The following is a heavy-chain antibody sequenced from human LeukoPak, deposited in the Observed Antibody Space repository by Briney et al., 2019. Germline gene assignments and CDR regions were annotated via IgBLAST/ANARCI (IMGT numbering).Heavy chain of an antibody. V-gene: IGHV2-70*01. D-gene: IGHD3-10*01. Sequence: SGPTLVNPTQTLTLTCTFSGFSLSTSGMCVSWIRQPPGKALEWLALIDWDDDKYYSTSLKTRPTISKDTSKNQVVLTMTNMDPVDTATYYCARTQSGSGCYLPYDIWGQGTMVTVSS. CDR2: IDWDDDK. CDR3: ARTQSGSGCYLPYDI. CDR1: GFSLSTSGMC. J-gene: IGHJ3*02.